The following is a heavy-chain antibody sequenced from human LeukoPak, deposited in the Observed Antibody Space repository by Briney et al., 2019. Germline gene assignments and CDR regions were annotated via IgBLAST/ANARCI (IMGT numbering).Heavy chain of an antibody. V-gene: IGHV1-8*01. CDR1: GYTFTCYD. D-gene: IGHD3-16*01. Sequence: GASVKVSCKAPGYTFTCYDINWVRQATGQGLEWMGWMNPNSGNTGYAQKFQGRVTMTRNTSISTAYMELSSLRSEDTAVYYCAREYVWEHYYYYGMDVWGQGTTVTVSS. CDR2: MNPNSGNT. CDR3: AREYVWEHYYYYGMDV. J-gene: IGHJ6*02.